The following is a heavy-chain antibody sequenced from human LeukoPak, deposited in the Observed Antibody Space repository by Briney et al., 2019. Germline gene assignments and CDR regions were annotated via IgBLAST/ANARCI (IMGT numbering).Heavy chain of an antibody. J-gene: IGHJ6*03. V-gene: IGHV1-2*02. D-gene: IGHD3-3*01. Sequence: ASVKVSCKASGYTFTGYYMHWVRQAPGQGLEWMGWINPNSGGTNCAQKFQGRVTMTRDTSISTAYMELSRLRSDDTAVYYCARVPNYDFWSGPYYYYMDVWGKGTTVTVSS. CDR3: ARVPNYDFWSGPYYYYMDV. CDR2: INPNSGGT. CDR1: GYTFTGYY.